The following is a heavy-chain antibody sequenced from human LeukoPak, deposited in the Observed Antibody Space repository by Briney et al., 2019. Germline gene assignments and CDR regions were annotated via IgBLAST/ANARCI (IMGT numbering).Heavy chain of an antibody. CDR2: ISSSSSYI. CDR1: GFTFSSYS. Sequence: PGGSLRLSCAASGFTFSSYSMNWVRQAPGKGLEWVSSISSSSSYIYYADSVKGRFTISRDNAKNSLYLQMNSLRAEDTAVYYCARGDRSSWYISEPNWFDPWGQGTLVTVSS. D-gene: IGHD6-13*01. CDR3: ARGDRSSWYISEPNWFDP. V-gene: IGHV3-21*01. J-gene: IGHJ5*02.